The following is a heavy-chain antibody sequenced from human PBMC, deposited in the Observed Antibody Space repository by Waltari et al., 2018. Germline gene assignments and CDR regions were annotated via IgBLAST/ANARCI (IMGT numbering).Heavy chain of an antibody. CDR3: ARYYRGRDGYNYADY. D-gene: IGHD5-12*01. Sequence: QVQLQESGPGLVKPSETLSPTCAVSGYSISSGYYCGWIRQPPGKGLEWIGSIYHSWSTYYNPSLKSRVTISVDTSKNPFSLKLSSVTAADTAVYYCARYYRGRDGYNYADYWGQGTLVTVSS. CDR2: IYHSWST. J-gene: IGHJ4*02. V-gene: IGHV4-38-2*01. CDR1: GYSISSGYY.